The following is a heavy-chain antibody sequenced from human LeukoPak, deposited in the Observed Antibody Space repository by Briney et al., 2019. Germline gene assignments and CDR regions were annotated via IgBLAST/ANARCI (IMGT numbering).Heavy chain of an antibody. CDR1: GFTFSDYY. CDR3: ARDISYYDFFYYYYYMDV. V-gene: IGHV3-11*04. D-gene: IGHD3-3*01. J-gene: IGHJ6*03. Sequence: GGSQRLSCAASGFTFSDYYMSWIRQAPGKGREWVSYISSSGSTIYYADSVKGRFTISRDNAKNSLYLQMNSLRAEDTAVYYCARDISYYDFFYYYYYMDVWGKGTTVTVSS. CDR2: ISSSGSTI.